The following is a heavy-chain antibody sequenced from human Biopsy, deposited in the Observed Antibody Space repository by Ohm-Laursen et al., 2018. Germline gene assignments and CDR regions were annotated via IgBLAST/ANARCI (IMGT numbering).Heavy chain of an antibody. V-gene: IGHV4-31*01. CDR3: AGATSGTSLYDP. D-gene: IGHD6-13*01. Sequence: SDTLSLTCTVSGASISSAAYHWSWIRQLPGKGLEWIGYISHSGSTSYNPSLRSLVTIPTDTSTNQFSLKVRSVTAADTAMYYCAGATSGTSLYDPWGQGILVTVSS. CDR1: GASISSAAYH. J-gene: IGHJ5*02. CDR2: ISHSGST.